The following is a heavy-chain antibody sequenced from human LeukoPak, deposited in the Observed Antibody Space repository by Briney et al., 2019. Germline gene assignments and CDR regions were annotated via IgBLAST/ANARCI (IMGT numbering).Heavy chain of an antibody. CDR1: GGSFSGYY. CDR2: INHSGST. Sequence: PSETLPLTCAVYGGSFSGYYWSWIRQPPGKGLEWIGEINHSGSTNYNPSLKSRVTISVDTSKNQFSLKLSSVTAADTAVYYCARGYYYPFDYWGQGTLVTVSS. D-gene: IGHD3-10*01. V-gene: IGHV4-34*01. CDR3: ARGYYYPFDY. J-gene: IGHJ4*02.